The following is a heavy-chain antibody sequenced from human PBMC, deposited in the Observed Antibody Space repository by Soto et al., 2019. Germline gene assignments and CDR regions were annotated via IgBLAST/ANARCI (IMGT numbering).Heavy chain of an antibody. CDR3: TTSLGVLSDILTGFPDAFDI. Sequence: GGSLRLSCAASGFTFTKAWMNWVRQAPGKGLEWVGRIKSTSDGGTTEYGAPVKGRFTISRDDSKNRLFLQMNSLKTEDTAVYYCTTSLGVLSDILTGFPDAFDIWGQGTMVTVSS. D-gene: IGHD3-9*01. J-gene: IGHJ3*02. V-gene: IGHV3-15*07. CDR1: GFTFTKAW. CDR2: IKSTSDGGTT.